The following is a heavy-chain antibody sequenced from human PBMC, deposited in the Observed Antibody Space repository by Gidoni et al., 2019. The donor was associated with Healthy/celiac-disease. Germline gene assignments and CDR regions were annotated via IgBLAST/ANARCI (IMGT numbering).Heavy chain of an antibody. J-gene: IGHJ4*02. CDR3: AKDKGGY. CDR1: VFTLSSSA. V-gene: IGHV3-23*01. Sequence: EVQLLESGGGLLQHGGSLRLSYAASVFTLSSSAMSWVRQAPGKRLEWVSAISGSGGSTYYADSVKGRFTISRDNSKNTLYLQMNSLRAEDTAVYYCAKDKGGYWGQGTLVTVSS. D-gene: IGHD1-26*01. CDR2: ISGSGGST.